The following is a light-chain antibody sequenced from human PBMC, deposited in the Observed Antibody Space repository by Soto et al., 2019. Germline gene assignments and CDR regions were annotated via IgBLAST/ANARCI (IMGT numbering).Light chain of an antibody. Sequence: EIVLTQSPATLSLSPGERATLSCTASQIFGSFLAWYQQKPGQAPSLLIYDTSLRATGIPARFSGSGSGPDFTLTISSLDPEDYAVYFCQRRNSWPPPFTFGQGTRLEIK. CDR3: QRRNSWPPPFT. CDR2: DTS. CDR1: QIFGSF. J-gene: IGKJ5*01. V-gene: IGKV3-11*01.